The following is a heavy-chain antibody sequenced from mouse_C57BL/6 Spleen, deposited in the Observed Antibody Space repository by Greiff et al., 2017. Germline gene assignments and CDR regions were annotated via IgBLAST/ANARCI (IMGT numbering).Heavy chain of an antibody. J-gene: IGHJ2*01. CDR3: ARSDYYDY. CDR1: GYTFTSYW. V-gene: IGHV1-69*01. Sequence: QVQLQQPGAELVMPGASVKLSCKASGYTFTSYWMHWVKQRPGQGLEWIGEIDPSDSYTNYNQKFKGKSTLTVDKYSSTAYMQLSSLTSEDSAVYYCARSDYYDYWGQGTTLTVSS. CDR2: IDPSDSYT.